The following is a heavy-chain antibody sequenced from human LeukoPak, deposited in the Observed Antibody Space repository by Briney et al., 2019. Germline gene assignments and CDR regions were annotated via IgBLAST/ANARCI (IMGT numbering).Heavy chain of an antibody. D-gene: IGHD3-16*02. CDR2: ISGSGGST. CDR3: AKDLYDYVWGSYRSNDY. Sequence: PGGSLRLSCAASGFTFSSYAMSWVRQAPGKGLEWVSAISGSGGSTYYADSVKGRFTISRDNSKNTLYLQMNSLRAEDTAVYYCAKDLYDYVWGSYRSNDYWGQGTLVTVSS. J-gene: IGHJ4*02. V-gene: IGHV3-23*01. CDR1: GFTFSSYA.